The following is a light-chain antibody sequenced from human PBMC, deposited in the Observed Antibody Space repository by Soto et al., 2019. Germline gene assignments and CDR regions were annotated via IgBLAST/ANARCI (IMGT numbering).Light chain of an antibody. CDR1: QSVSSSY. J-gene: IGKJ5*01. V-gene: IGKV3D-20*02. CDR2: GAS. CDR3: QQRSDWPIT. Sequence: EIVLTQSPGTLSLSPGERATLSCMASQSVSSSYLAWYQQKPGQAPRLLIYGASSRATGFPARFSGSGSGTDFTLTISSLEPEDFAVYYCQQRSDWPITFGQGTRLEIK.